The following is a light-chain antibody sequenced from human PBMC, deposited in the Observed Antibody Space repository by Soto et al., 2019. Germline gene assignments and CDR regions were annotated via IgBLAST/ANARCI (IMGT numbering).Light chain of an antibody. CDR3: TSYAGSDNPVL. Sequence: QSVLTQPASVSGSPGQSIAISCTGTSSDVGGYKYVSWYQQYPGKAPKLMIYDVSNRPSGVPDRFSGSKSGNTASLTVSGLQPEDEADYYCTSYAGSDNPVLFGGGTKVTVL. CDR2: DVS. V-gene: IGLV2-8*01. CDR1: SSDVGGYKY. J-gene: IGLJ2*01.